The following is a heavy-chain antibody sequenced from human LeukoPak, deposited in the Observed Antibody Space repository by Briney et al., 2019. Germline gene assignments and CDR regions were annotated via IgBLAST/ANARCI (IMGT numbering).Heavy chain of an antibody. D-gene: IGHD3-22*01. CDR2: VNTDGSST. CDR3: ARVPYYYDSSGYFGY. V-gene: IGHV3-74*01. Sequence: GGSLRLSCAASGFTFSKYWMLWVRQAPGKGLVWVSRVNTDGSSTSYADSVKGRFTISRDNAKNTLYLQMNSLRAEDTAVYYCARVPYYYDSSGYFGYWGQGTLVTVSS. CDR1: GFTFSKYW. J-gene: IGHJ4*02.